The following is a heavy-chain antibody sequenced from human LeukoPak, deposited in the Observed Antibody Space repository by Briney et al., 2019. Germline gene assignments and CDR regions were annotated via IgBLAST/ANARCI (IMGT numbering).Heavy chain of an antibody. J-gene: IGHJ5*02. Sequence: ASVTVSCKASGGTFSSYAISWVRQAPGQGLEGMGGIIPIFGTANYAQKFQGRVTITTDESTSTAYMELSSLRSEDTAVYYCARDLTTIAGGRFDPWGQGTLVTVSS. CDR1: GGTFSSYA. CDR2: IIPIFGTA. CDR3: ARDLTTIAGGRFDP. D-gene: IGHD4-17*01. V-gene: IGHV1-69*05.